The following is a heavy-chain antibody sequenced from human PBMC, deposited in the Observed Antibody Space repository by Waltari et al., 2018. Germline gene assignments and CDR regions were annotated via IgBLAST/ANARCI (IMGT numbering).Heavy chain of an antibody. CDR1: GYTLTRLY. Sequence: QAQRVQSGVEAKTPGASVRVSCKASGYTLTRLYMHWGRQAPGQGIEWMGRINPNSGGTNYAQKFQGRVTMTRDTSISTAYMELSRLGSDDTAVYYCATITSGDWFDPWGQGTLVTVSS. CDR2: INPNSGGT. V-gene: IGHV1-2*06. CDR3: ATITSGDWFDP. D-gene: IGHD1-20*01. J-gene: IGHJ5*02.